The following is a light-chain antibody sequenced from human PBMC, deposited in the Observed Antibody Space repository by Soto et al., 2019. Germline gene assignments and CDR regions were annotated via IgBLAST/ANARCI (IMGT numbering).Light chain of an antibody. CDR3: QQYNSYSPRT. J-gene: IGKJ1*01. Sequence: DIPMTQSPSTLSASVGDRVTITCRASQSISSWLAWYQQKPGKAPKLLIYEASSLESGVPSRFSGSRSGTEFTLTISSLQPDYFATYYCQQYNSYSPRTFGQGTKVEIK. CDR2: EAS. V-gene: IGKV1-5*03. CDR1: QSISSW.